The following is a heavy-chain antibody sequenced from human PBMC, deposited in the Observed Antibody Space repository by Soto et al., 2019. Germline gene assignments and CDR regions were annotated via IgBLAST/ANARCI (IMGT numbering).Heavy chain of an antibody. V-gene: IGHV4-4*02. Sequence: SETLSLTCAVSGGSISSSNWWSWVRQPPGKGLEWIGEIYHSGSTNYNPSLKSRVTISVDTSKNQFSLKLSSVTAADTAVYYCASPLTYYDSSGYYDNWFDPWGQGTLVTVSS. CDR2: IYHSGST. CDR1: GGSISSSNW. D-gene: IGHD3-22*01. CDR3: ASPLTYYDSSGYYDNWFDP. J-gene: IGHJ5*02.